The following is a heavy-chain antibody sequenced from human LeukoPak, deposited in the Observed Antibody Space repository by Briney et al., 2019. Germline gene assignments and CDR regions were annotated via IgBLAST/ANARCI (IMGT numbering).Heavy chain of an antibody. V-gene: IGHV1-69*05. CDR2: IIPIFGTA. D-gene: IGHD3-16*02. CDR3: ARWRAEDYDYVWGSYPLDY. J-gene: IGHJ4*02. CDR1: GGTFSSYA. Sequence: ASVKVSCKASGGTFSSYAISWVRQAPGQGLEWMGGIIPIFGTANYAQKFQGGVTITTDESTSTAYMELSSLRSEDTAVYYCARWRAEDYDYVWGSYPLDYWGQGTLVTVSS.